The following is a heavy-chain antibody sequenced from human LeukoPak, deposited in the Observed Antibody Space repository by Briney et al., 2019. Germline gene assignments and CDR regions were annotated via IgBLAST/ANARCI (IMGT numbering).Heavy chain of an antibody. J-gene: IGHJ5*02. CDR2: MYRGGST. Sequence: SETLSLTCSVFGYSFSSGYYWGWIRQPPGKSLEWIGSMYRGGSTYYNPSLQSRLTISLDTSKNQFSLKLSSVTAADTAVYYCAREGLNMVRGVIPKEAWGWFDPWGQGTLVTVSS. D-gene: IGHD3-10*01. V-gene: IGHV4-38-2*02. CDR1: GYSFSSGYY. CDR3: AREGLNMVRGVIPKEAWGWFDP.